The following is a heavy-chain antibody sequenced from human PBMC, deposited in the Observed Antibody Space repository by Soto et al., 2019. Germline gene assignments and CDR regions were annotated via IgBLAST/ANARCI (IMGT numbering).Heavy chain of an antibody. CDR1: GFTVSSNY. CDR3: ARDYSASCSGGSCYSDY. V-gene: IGHV3-66*01. CDR2: IYSGGST. D-gene: IGHD2-15*01. Sequence: GGSLRLSCAASGFTVSSNYMSWVRQAPGKGLEWVSGIYSGGSTYYADSVKGRFTISRDNSKNTLYLQMNSLRAEDTAVYYCARDYSASCSGGSCYSDYWGQGTLVTVSS. J-gene: IGHJ4*02.